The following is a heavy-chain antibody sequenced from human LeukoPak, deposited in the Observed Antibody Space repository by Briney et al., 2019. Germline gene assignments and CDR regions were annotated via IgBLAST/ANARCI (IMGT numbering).Heavy chain of an antibody. CDR1: GGSISSYY. CDR3: ARHVAVAAPYNWFDP. J-gene: IGHJ5*02. V-gene: IGHV4-59*08. Sequence: PSETLSLTCTVSGGSISSYYWSWIRQPPGKGLEWIGYIYYSGSTNYNPSLKGRVTISVDTSKNQFSLKLSSVTAADTAVYYCARHVAVAAPYNWFDPWGQGTLVTVSS. D-gene: IGHD6-19*01. CDR2: IYYSGST.